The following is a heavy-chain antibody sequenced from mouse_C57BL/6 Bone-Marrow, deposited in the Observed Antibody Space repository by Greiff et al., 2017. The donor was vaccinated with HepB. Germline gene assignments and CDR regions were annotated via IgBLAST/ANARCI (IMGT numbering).Heavy chain of an antibody. J-gene: IGHJ3*01. D-gene: IGHD3-2*02. V-gene: IGHV5-17*01. Sequence: EVKLMESGGGLVKPGGSLKLSCAASGFTFSDYGMHWVRQAPEKGLEWVAYISSGSSTIYYADTVKGRFTISRDNAKNTLFLQMTSLRSEDTAMYYCAREEAAQATWFAYWGQGTLVTVSA. CDR2: ISSGSSTI. CDR3: AREEAAQATWFAY. CDR1: GFTFSDYG.